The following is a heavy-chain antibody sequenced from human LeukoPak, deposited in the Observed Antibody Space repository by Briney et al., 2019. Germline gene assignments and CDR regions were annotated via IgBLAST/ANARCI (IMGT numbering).Heavy chain of an antibody. CDR3: VSQSTDWANFEY. D-gene: IGHD3-9*01. V-gene: IGHV3-48*03. CDR1: GFTFSNYE. J-gene: IGHJ4*02. CDR2: ISSSGTTT. Sequence: NPGGSLRLSCAASGFTFSNYEMNWVRQAPGKGLEWISYISSSGTTTNYADSVKGRFTISRDNAKNSLYLQMNSLRAEDTAVYYCVSQSTDWANFEYWGQGTLVTVSS.